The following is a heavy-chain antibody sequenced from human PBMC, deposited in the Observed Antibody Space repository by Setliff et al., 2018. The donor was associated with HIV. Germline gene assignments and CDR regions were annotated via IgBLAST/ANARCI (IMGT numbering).Heavy chain of an antibody. V-gene: IGHV3-21*03. J-gene: IGHJ2*01. CDR3: ARDPGITTMVNWYFDL. CDR1: GFTFNLYT. CDR2: ISGSGSPL. Sequence: GESLTISCVASGFTFNLYTMNWVRQTPGKGLEWVSAISGSGSPLYTADSVKGRFSISRDNAKNSLSLHMDGLSAEDTAVYYCARDPGITTMVNWYFDLWGRGTLVTVSS. D-gene: IGHD3-10*01.